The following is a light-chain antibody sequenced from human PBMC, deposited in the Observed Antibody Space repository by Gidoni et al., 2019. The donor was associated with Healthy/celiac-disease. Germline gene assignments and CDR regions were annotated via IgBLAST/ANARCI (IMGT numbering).Light chain of an antibody. CDR2: KAS. V-gene: IGKV1-5*03. Sequence: DIQMTESPSTLSASVGDSVTIICRASQSINNWLAWYQQKPGKAPKILIYKASNLESGVPSRFSGSGSGTEFTLTISSLQPDDFATYYCKQYHSYSWTFGQGTKVEIK. J-gene: IGKJ1*01. CDR3: KQYHSYSWT. CDR1: QSINNW.